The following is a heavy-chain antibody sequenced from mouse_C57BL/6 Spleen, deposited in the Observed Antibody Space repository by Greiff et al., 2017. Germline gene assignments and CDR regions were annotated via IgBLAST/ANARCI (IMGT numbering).Heavy chain of an antibody. CDR1: GYAFSSSW. Sequence: QVQLQQSGPELVKPGASVKISCKASGYAFSSSWMNWVKQRPGKGLEWIRRIYPGDGDTNYNGKFKGKATLTADKSSSTAYMQLSSLTSEDSAVYFCARGEFDYWGQGTTLTVSS. J-gene: IGHJ2*01. CDR2: IYPGDGDT. CDR3: ARGEFDY. V-gene: IGHV1-82*01.